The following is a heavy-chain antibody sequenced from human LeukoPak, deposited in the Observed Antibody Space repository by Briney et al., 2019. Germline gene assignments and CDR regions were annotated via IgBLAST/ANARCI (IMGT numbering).Heavy chain of an antibody. CDR1: GYTFTSYA. D-gene: IGHD2-21*02. CDR2: INTNTGNP. J-gene: IGHJ6*03. V-gene: IGHV7-4-1*02. CDR3: ARAVVVTAMNYYYYYYMDV. Sequence: ASVKVSCKASGYTFTSYAMNWVRQAPGQGLEWMGWINTNTGNPTYAQGFTGRFVFSLDTSVSTAYLQISSLKAEDTAVYYCARAVVVTAMNYYYYYYMDVWGKGTTVTVSS.